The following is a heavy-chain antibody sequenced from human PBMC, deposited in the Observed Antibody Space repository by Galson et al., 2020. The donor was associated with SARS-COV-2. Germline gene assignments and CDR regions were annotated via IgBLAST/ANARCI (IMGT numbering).Heavy chain of an antibody. V-gene: IGHV1-2*02. J-gene: IGHJ3*02. CDR2: INPNSGGT. Sequence: ASVKVSCKASGYTLTGYYMHWVRHAPGQGLEWMGWINPNSGGTNYAQKFQGRVTMTRDTSISPAYMELSRLRSDDTAVYYCARGLGYYYECSGCPLDAFDIWGQGTMVTGSS. CDR1: GYTLTGYY. D-gene: IGHD3-22*01. CDR3: ARGLGYYYECSGCPLDAFDI.